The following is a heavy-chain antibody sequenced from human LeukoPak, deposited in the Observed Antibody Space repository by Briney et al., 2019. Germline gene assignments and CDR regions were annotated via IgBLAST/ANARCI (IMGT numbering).Heavy chain of an antibody. CDR1: GFTFSSYA. J-gene: IGHJ4*02. CDR2: ISGSGSST. Sequence: GGSLRLSCAASGFTFSSYAMSWARQAPGKGLEWVSAISGSGSSTYYAESVKGRFTISRDNSKNTLYVQMNSLRAEDTAEYYCAKALSHCSGGSCYSAVDYWGQGTLVTVSS. D-gene: IGHD2-15*01. CDR3: AKALSHCSGGSCYSAVDY. V-gene: IGHV3-23*01.